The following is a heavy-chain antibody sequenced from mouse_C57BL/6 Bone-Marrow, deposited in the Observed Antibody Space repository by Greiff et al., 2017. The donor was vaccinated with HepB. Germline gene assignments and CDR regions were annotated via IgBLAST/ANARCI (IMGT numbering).Heavy chain of an antibody. D-gene: IGHD1-1*01. CDR3: AREPLIITTVVARYFDV. V-gene: IGHV5-16*01. CDR1: GFTFSDYY. J-gene: IGHJ1*03. CDR2: INYDGSST. Sequence: EVQLVESEGGLVQPGSSMKLSCTASGFTFSDYYMAWVRQVPEKGLEWVANINYDGSSTYYLDSLKSRFIISRDNAKNILYLQMSSLKSEDTATYYCAREPLIITTVVARYFDVWGTGTTVTVSS.